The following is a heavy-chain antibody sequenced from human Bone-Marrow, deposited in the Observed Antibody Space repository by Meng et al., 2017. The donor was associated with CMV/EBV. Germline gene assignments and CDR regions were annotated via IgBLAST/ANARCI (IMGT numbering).Heavy chain of an antibody. CDR1: GFTFSSYS. V-gene: IGHV3-23*01. Sequence: GESLKISCAASGFTFSSYSMNWVRQAPGKGLEWVSAISGSGGSTYYADSVKGRFTISRDNSKNTLYLQMNSLRAEDTAVYYCAKGQWELTNWFDPWGQGTLVTVSS. J-gene: IGHJ5*02. CDR2: ISGSGGST. D-gene: IGHD1-26*01. CDR3: AKGQWELTNWFDP.